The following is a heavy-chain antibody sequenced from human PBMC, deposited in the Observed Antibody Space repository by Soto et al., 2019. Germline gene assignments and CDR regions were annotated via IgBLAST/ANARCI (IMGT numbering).Heavy chain of an antibody. CDR2: IYPGDSDT. CDR1: GYSFTSYW. CDR3: ARYHSSGWYNVAVSYFQH. J-gene: IGHJ1*01. V-gene: IGHV5-51*01. Sequence: GESLKISCKGSGYSFTSYWIGWVRQMPGKGLEWMGIIYPGDSDTRYSPSFQGQVTISADKSISTAYLQWSSLKASDTAMYYCARYHSSGWYNVAVSYFQHWGQGTLVTVSS. D-gene: IGHD6-19*01.